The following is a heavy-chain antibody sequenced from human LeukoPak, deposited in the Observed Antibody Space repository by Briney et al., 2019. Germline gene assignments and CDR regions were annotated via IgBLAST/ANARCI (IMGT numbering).Heavy chain of an antibody. V-gene: IGHV4-59*08. J-gene: IGHJ5*02. D-gene: IGHD6-19*01. Sequence: KSSETLSLTCTVSGGSISSYYWSWIRQPPGKGLEWIGYIYYSGSTNYNPSLKSRVTISVDTSKNQFSLKLSSVTAADTAVYYCARHPLLSGWPNWFDPWGQGTLVTVSS. CDR2: IYYSGST. CDR1: GGSISSYY. CDR3: ARHPLLSGWPNWFDP.